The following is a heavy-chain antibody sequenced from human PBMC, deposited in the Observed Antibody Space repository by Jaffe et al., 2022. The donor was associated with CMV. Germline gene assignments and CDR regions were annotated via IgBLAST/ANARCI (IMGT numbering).Heavy chain of an antibody. Sequence: QVQLQQWGAGPLKPSETLSLTCAVSDGSFRFYYWSWIRQPPGKGLEWIGEIKHGGSTKYNPSLKSRVTISGDTSKNQFSLHLTSVTAADTAVYYCARGTGDLGYWGQGTLVTVSS. CDR3: ARGTGDLGY. D-gene: IGHD7-27*01. J-gene: IGHJ4*02. CDR1: DGSFRFYY. V-gene: IGHV4-34*01. CDR2: IKHGGST.